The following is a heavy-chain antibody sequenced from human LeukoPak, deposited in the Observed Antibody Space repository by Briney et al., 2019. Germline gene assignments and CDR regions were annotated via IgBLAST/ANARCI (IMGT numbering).Heavy chain of an antibody. D-gene: IGHD6-19*01. CDR1: GGSTSSYY. CDR2: IYYIGST. CDR3: ARHPSVAGTKGGFDH. J-gene: IGHJ4*02. Sequence: SETLSLTCTVSGGSTSSYYWSWIRQPPGKGLEWIGNIYYIGSTNYNPSLKSRVTISVDTSKNQFSLKLSSVTAADTAVYYCARHPSVAGTKGGFDHWGQGTLVTVSS. V-gene: IGHV4-59*08.